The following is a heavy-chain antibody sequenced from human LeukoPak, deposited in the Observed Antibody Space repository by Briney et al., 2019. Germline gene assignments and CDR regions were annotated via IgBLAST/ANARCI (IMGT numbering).Heavy chain of an antibody. CDR3: ARASGDIVETATMGSY. Sequence: PGGSLRLYCAASGFTFNSYSMNWVRQAPGKGLEWVSSISSSSSSIYYADSVKGRFTISRDNAKNSLYLQMNSLRAEDTAVYYCARASGDIVETATMGSYWGQGTLVTVSS. J-gene: IGHJ4*02. CDR2: ISSSSSSI. V-gene: IGHV3-21*01. D-gene: IGHD5-18*01. CDR1: GFTFNSYS.